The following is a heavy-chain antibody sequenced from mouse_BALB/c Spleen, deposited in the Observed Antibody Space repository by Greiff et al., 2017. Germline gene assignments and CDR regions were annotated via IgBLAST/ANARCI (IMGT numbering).Heavy chain of an antibody. CDR2: ISSGSSTI. CDR3: ARNYGYEAMDY. D-gene: IGHD1-2*01. J-gene: IGHJ4*01. Sequence: EVKLMESGGGLVQPGGSRKLSCAASGFTFSSFGMHWVRQAPEKGLEWVAYISSGSSTIYYADTVKGRFTISRDNPKNTLFLQMTSLRSEDTAMYYCARNYGYEAMDYWGQGTSVTVSS. CDR1: GFTFSSFG. V-gene: IGHV5-17*02.